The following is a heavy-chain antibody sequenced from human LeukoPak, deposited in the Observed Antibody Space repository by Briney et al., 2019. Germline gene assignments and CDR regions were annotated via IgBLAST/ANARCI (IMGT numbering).Heavy chain of an antibody. Sequence: ASVKVSCKASGYTFTSYAMHWVRQAPGQRLEWMGWINAGNGNTKYSQKFQGRVTITRDTSASTAYMELSSLRSGDTAVYYCARGEWLLPHFDYWGQGTLVTVSS. J-gene: IGHJ4*02. CDR1: GYTFTSYA. D-gene: IGHD3-22*01. V-gene: IGHV1-3*01. CDR2: INAGNGNT. CDR3: ARGEWLLPHFDY.